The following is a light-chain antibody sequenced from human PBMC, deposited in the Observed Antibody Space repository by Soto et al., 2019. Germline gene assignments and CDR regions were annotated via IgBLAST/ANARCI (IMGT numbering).Light chain of an antibody. CDR1: SSDVGGYNY. V-gene: IGLV2-14*03. Sequence: QSALTQPASVSGSPGQSITISCTGTSSDVGGYNYVSWYQQHAGKAPKLIIYDVSNRPSGVSNRFSGSKSGNTASLTISGRQAEDEADYYCSSYTSSSTLVFGGGTKLTVL. CDR2: DVS. CDR3: SSYTSSSTLV. J-gene: IGLJ2*01.